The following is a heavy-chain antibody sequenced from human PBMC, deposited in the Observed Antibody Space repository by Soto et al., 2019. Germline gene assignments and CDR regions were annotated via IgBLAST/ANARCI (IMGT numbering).Heavy chain of an antibody. D-gene: IGHD2-15*01. J-gene: IGHJ4*02. V-gene: IGHV3-30*04. CDR2: ISYDGSSL. Sequence: QVQLVESGGGVVQPGRSLRLSCAASGFTFSSHAMHWVRQAPGKGLEWVAIISYDGSSLYYADSVKGLFTISRDNSKNALYLQMNSLRAEDTALYYCAKDRGRYCSGGTCYLFDYWGQGTLVTVSS. CDR3: AKDRGRYCSGGTCYLFDY. CDR1: GFTFSSHA.